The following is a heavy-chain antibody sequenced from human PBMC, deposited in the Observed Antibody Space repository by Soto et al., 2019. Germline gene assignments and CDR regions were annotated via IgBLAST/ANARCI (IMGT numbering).Heavy chain of an antibody. V-gene: IGHV4-61*01. CDR1: VGSVSIGSYC. CDR2: IYYSGST. CDR3: ARASMVRGVTAYYYYYGMDV. D-gene: IGHD3-10*01. J-gene: IGHJ6*02. Sequence: AAETLSVSCTVSVGSVSIGSYCWSWIRQPPGKGMEWIGYIYYSGSTNYNPSLKSRVTISVDTSKNQFSLKLSSVTAADTAVYYCARASMVRGVTAYYYYYGMDVWGQGTTVTVSS.